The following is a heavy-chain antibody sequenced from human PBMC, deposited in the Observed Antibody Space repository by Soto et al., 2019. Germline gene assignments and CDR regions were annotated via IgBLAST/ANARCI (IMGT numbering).Heavy chain of an antibody. CDR1: GLTFSGYA. CDR3: ASGRSSPTRFEF. CDR2: ISYDGSNK. J-gene: IGHJ4*02. D-gene: IGHD2-2*01. V-gene: IGHV3-30-3*01. Sequence: QPGGSLRLSCAASGLTFSGYAMHWVRQAPGKGLEWVAVISYDGSNKNYADSVKGRFTTPRDNSKTTPNLAVNSLTAEHTAVYYCASGRSSPTRFEFWGQGTLVTVSS.